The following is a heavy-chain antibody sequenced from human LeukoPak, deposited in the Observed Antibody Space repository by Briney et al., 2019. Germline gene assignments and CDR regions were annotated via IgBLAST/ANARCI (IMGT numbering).Heavy chain of an antibody. V-gene: IGHV3-43D*03. CDR1: GFTFDDYA. CDR3: AKPWALDTYNYDSSGYYPLDY. J-gene: IGHJ4*02. D-gene: IGHD3-22*01. CDR2: ISRDGGST. Sequence: PGGSLRLSCAASGFTFDDYAMHWVRQAPGKGLEWVSLISRDGGSTYYADSVKGRFTISRDNSKNSLYLQMNSLRAEDTALYYCAKPWALDTYNYDSSGYYPLDYWGQGTLVTVSP.